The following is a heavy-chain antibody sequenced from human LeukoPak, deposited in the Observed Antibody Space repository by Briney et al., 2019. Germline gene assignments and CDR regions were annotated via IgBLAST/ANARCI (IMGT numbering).Heavy chain of an antibody. CDR1: GFTFRSYA. J-gene: IGHJ4*02. V-gene: IGHV3-48*02. CDR2: ISVSSSTI. Sequence: PGGSLRLSCVASGFTFRSYAMNWVRRAPGKGLEWVSYISVSSSTIYYADSVKGRFTISRDNAKNSLYLQMNSVRDEDTAVYYCARVKGVGAAPFDYWGQGTLVTVSS. D-gene: IGHD1-26*01. CDR3: ARVKGVGAAPFDY.